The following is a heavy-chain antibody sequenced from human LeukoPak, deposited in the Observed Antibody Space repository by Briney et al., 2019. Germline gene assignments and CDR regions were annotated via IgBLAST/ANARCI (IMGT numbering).Heavy chain of an antibody. V-gene: IGHV4-61*02. CDR3: ARIITYYYDSSGYYPYFDY. Sequence: PSETLSLTCTVSGGSISSGSYYWSWIRQPAGKGLEWIGRIYTSGSTNYNPSLKSRVTISVDTSKNQFSLKLSSVTAADTAVHYCARIITYYYDSSGYYPYFDYWGQGTLVTVSS. CDR1: GGSISSGSYY. CDR2: IYTSGST. J-gene: IGHJ4*02. D-gene: IGHD3-22*01.